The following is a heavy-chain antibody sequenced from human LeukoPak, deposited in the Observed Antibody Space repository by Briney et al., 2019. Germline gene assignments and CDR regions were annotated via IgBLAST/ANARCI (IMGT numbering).Heavy chain of an antibody. J-gene: IGHJ6*03. Sequence: GGSLRLACAVSGFTFSDYTMTWVRQAPGKGLEWASYISTSSSTIYYADSVKGRFTITRDNTKNSLYLQMNSLRAEDTAVYYRARIPSGYTLGYGYYYYMDVWGKGATVTVSS. CDR2: ISTSSSTI. V-gene: IGHV3-48*04. D-gene: IGHD5-18*01. CDR3: ARIPSGYTLGYGYYYYMDV. CDR1: GFTFSDYT.